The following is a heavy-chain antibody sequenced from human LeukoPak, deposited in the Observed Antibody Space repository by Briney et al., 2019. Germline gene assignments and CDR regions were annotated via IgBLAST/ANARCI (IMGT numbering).Heavy chain of an antibody. D-gene: IGHD1-1*01. CDR2: IYSGGPT. J-gene: IGHJ5*02. CDR1: GFTVSSNY. V-gene: IGHV3-53*01. Sequence: GGSLRLSCAASGFTVSSNYMTWVRQAPGKGLEWVSSIYSGGPTYYADSVKGRFTISRDISKNTVYLQMNSLRTEDSAVYYCARDVAGTTGTPWFDPWGQGTRVTVSS. CDR3: ARDVAGTTGTPWFDP.